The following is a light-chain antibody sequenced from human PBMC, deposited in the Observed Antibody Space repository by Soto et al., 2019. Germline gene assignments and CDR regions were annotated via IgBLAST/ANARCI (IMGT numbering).Light chain of an antibody. CDR2: DVT. CDR3: CSYACSLDV. CDR1: SSDVGAYKY. Sequence: QSALPQPRSVSGSPGQSVTISCTGTSSDVGAYKYVSWHQQHPGKSTKVMIYDVTKRPSGVLDRCSGSKSGNTASLTISGLQAEDEAEYYCCSYACSLDVFGTGTKITVL. J-gene: IGLJ1*01. V-gene: IGLV2-11*01.